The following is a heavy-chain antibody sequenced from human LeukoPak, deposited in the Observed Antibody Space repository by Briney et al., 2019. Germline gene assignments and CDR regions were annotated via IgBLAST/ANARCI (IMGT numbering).Heavy chain of an antibody. CDR2: IYYSGST. D-gene: IGHD1-26*01. Sequence: SETLSLTCTVSGGSISSSSYYWGWIRQPLGKGLEWIGSIYYSGSTYYNPSLKSRVTISVDTSKNQFSLKLSSVTAADTAVYYCARDPLNEWELLPYYFDYWGQGTPVTVSS. CDR1: GGSISSSSYY. J-gene: IGHJ4*02. CDR3: ARDPLNEWELLPYYFDY. V-gene: IGHV4-39*07.